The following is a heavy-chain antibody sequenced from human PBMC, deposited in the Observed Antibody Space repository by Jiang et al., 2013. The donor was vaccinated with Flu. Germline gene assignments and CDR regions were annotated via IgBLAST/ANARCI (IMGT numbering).Heavy chain of an antibody. Sequence: PGLVKPSQTLSLTCTVSGGSISSGGYYWSWIRQHPGKGLEWIGYIYYSGSTYYNPSLKSRVTIPEDTSKNQFSLKLSSVTAADTAVYYCARGWEGASSFVFPLSTPSFDYWGQGTLVTVSS. V-gene: IGHV4-31*03. CDR3: ARGWEGASSFVFPLSTPSFDY. J-gene: IGHJ4*02. CDR2: IYYSGST. CDR1: GGSISSGGYY. D-gene: IGHD3-16*01.